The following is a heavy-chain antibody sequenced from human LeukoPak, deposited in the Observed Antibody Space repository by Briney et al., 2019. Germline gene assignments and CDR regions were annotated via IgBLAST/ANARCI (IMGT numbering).Heavy chain of an antibody. CDR1: GYSISSGYF. D-gene: IGHD3-22*01. CDR3: AGKYYYDSGGYYYVDY. V-gene: IGHV4-38-2*02. J-gene: IGHJ4*02. CDR2: IYHSGST. Sequence: SETLSLTCSVSGYSISSGYFWGWIRQPSGKRLEWIASIYHSGSTYYNPSLKSRVTISIDTSKNQFSLKLSSVTAADTAVYYCAGKYYYDSGGYYYVDYRGQGTLVTVSS.